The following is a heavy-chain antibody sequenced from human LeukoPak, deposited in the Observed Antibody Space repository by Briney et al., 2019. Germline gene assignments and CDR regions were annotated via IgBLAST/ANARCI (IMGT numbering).Heavy chain of an antibody. CDR3: ARDTIYSGYEFDY. D-gene: IGHD5-12*01. V-gene: IGHV4-38-2*02. Sequence: ETLSLTCTVSGYSISSGYYWGWIRQPPGKGLEWIGSIYHSGSTYYNPSLKSRVTISVDTSKNQFSLKLSSVTAADTAVYFCARDTIYSGYEFDYWGQGTLVTVSS. CDR2: IYHSGST. J-gene: IGHJ4*02. CDR1: GYSISSGYY.